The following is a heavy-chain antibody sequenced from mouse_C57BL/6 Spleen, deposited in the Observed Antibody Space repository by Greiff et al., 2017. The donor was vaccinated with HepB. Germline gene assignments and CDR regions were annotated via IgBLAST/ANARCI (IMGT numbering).Heavy chain of an antibody. CDR1: GFSLTSYG. J-gene: IGHJ1*03. D-gene: IGHD1-1*01. CDR3: ATYGSSYGYFDV. CDR2: IWRGGST. V-gene: IGHV2-5*01. Sequence: VKLQESGPGLVQPSQSLSITCTVSGFSLTSYGVHWVRQSPGKGLEWLGVIWRGGSTDYNAAFMSRLSITKDNSKSQVFFKMNSLQADDTAIYYCATYGSSYGYFDVWGTGTTVTVSS.